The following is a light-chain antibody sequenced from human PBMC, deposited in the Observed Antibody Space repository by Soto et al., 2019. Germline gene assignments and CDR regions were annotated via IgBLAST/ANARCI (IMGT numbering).Light chain of an antibody. CDR1: SSNIGSKA. J-gene: IGLJ2*01. V-gene: IGLV1-44*01. Sequence: QSVLTQPPSASGTPGQRVTISCSGSSSNIGSKAVNWYQQFPGTAPKLLIYSNNQRPSGVPDRFSASKSGTSATLAISGLQSGDEADYYCATWDVSLNGPVFGGGTKVTVL. CDR3: ATWDVSLNGPV. CDR2: SNN.